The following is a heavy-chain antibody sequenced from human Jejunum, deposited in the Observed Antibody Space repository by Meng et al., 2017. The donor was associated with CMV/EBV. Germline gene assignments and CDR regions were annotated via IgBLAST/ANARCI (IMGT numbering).Heavy chain of an antibody. J-gene: IGHJ4*02. V-gene: IGHV3-74*01. CDR1: GFSISLNW. CDR2: INHDGSDT. Sequence: SCVASGFSISLNWMHWVRQAPGKGLVWVSSINHDGSDTESVDSVKDRFTISRDNAKNTLYLQMNSLRAEDTAIYYCARQYNQQSVLDHWGQGILVTVSS. CDR3: ARQYNQQSVLDH. D-gene: IGHD1-1*01.